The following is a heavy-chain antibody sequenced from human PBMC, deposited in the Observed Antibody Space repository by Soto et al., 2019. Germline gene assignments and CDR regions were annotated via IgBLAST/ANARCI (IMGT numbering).Heavy chain of an antibody. CDR2: ISGSSSYI. V-gene: IGHV3-21*01. D-gene: IGHD2-2*01. J-gene: IGHJ6*02. CDR3: ASGSVPAARYYYGMDV. Sequence: GGSLRLSCVASGFTFSTYNINWVRQAPGKGLEWVSSISGSSSYIYYADSVKGRFTISRDNAKNSLYLQMNSLRAEDTAVYYCASGSVPAARYYYGMDVWGQGTTVTVSS. CDR1: GFTFSTYN.